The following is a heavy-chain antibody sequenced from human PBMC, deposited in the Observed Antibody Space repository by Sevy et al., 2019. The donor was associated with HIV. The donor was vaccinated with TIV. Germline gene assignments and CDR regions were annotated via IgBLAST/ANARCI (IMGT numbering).Heavy chain of an antibody. J-gene: IGHJ4*02. CDR2: ISSSGSTI. Sequence: GGSLRLPCAASGFTFSTYEMNWVRQAPGKGLEWVSYISSSGSTIYYADSVKGRFTISRDNAKNSLYLQMNSLRAEDTAVYYCARGEWGGVNYWGQGTLVTVSS. D-gene: IGHD3-16*01. CDR1: GFTFSTYE. CDR3: ARGEWGGVNY. V-gene: IGHV3-48*03.